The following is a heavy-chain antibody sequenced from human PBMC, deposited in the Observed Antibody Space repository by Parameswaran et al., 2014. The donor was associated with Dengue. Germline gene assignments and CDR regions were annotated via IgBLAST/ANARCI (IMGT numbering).Heavy chain of an antibody. CDR2: INPNSGGT. Sequence: WVRQAPGQGLEWMGSINPNSGGTNYAQKFQGRVTMTRDTSTSTAYMEVSRLTSDDTAVYYCARREVGYSYGYPQFDYWGQGTLVTVSS. CDR3: ARREVGYSYGYPQFDY. D-gene: IGHD5-18*01. J-gene: IGHJ4*02. V-gene: IGHV1-2*02.